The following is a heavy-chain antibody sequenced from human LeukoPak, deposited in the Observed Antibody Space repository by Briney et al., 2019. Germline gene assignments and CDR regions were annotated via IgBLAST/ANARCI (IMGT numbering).Heavy chain of an antibody. Sequence: SETLSLTCAVXGXXISXSNXXXXXXXPPXXGLEWIGEIYHGGSTNYNPSLKSRVTISVDMSKNQFSLKLSSVTAADTAVYYCAXPVAGSSVWRSFDYWGQGALVTVS. V-gene: IGHV4-4*02. CDR3: AXPVAGSSVWRSFDY. CDR1: GXXISXSNX. CDR2: IYHGGST. J-gene: IGHJ4*02. D-gene: IGHD6-19*01.